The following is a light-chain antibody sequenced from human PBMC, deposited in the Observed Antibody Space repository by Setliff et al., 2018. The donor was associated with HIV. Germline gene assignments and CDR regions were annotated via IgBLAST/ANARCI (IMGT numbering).Light chain of an antibody. CDR1: SSDVGGYEF. CDR2: DIN. J-gene: IGLJ1*01. V-gene: IGLV2-14*03. CDR3: SSYTSNNSGV. Sequence: QSALTQPASVSGSPGQSITISCTGTSSDVGGYEFVSWYQLHPGKAPKLMIYDINKRSSGVSNRFSGSKSGDTASLTISGLQAEDEADYYCSSYTSNNSGVFGTGTKVTVL.